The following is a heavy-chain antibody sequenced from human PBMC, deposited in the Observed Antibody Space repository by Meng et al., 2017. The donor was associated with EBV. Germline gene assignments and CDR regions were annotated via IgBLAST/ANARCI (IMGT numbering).Heavy chain of an antibody. CDR2: YDPEDGET. Sequence: QVQLVQSGAEVXXXXXSVKVSCKVSGYTLTELCMYWVRQAPGKGLEWMGGYDPEDGETIYALKFQGRVAMTEDTSTDTAYMELSSLRSEDTAVYYCITRAHSSGYYYWGQGTLVTVSS. J-gene: IGHJ4*02. CDR3: ITRAHSSGYYY. CDR1: GYTLTELC. V-gene: IGHV1-24*01. D-gene: IGHD3-22*01.